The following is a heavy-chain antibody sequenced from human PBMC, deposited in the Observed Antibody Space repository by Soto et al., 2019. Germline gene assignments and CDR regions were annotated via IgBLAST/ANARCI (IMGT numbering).Heavy chain of an antibody. Sequence: DSVKVSCKTSGYFFASYTIHWVRQPPGQRLEWMGGINAGDGDTXYSETLPVRVTIPSDPSSTTAYMERSSRRSEDTAVYYSARAPYSRRTPSAFDLWVHGTPLTVSS. D-gene: IGHD6-13*01. CDR2: INAGDGDT. V-gene: IGHV1-3*01. J-gene: IGHJ5*02. CDR1: GYFFASYT. CDR3: ARAPYSRRTPSAFDL.